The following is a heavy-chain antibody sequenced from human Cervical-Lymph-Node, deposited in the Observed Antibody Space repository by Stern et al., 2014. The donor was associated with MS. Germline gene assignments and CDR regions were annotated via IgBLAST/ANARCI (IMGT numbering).Heavy chain of an antibody. V-gene: IGHV5-51*01. CDR2: IYPDDSDT. Sequence: VQLVQSGAEVKKPGESLKISCKASGYTLTSYWIAWVRQMPGKGLEWMGIIYPDDSDTRYSPSFQGQVIISADKSTSAAHLQWSSLKASDSAVYYCARHPPRRNWKDPNYGMDVWGKGTTVTVSS. D-gene: IGHD1-1*01. J-gene: IGHJ6*04. CDR1: GYTLTSYW. CDR3: ARHPPRRNWKDPNYGMDV.